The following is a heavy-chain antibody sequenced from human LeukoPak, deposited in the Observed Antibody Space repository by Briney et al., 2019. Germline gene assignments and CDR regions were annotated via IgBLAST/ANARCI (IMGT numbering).Heavy chain of an antibody. V-gene: IGHV4-59*01. D-gene: IGHD1-26*01. CDR3: AREGMYSGSHIAWDY. Sequence: SETLSLTCTVSGGSISSYYWSWIRQPPGKGLEWIGYIYYSGSTNYNPSLKTRVTISVDTSKNQFSLKLSSVTAADTAVYYCAREGMYSGSHIAWDYWGQGTLVTVSS. CDR1: GGSISSYY. J-gene: IGHJ4*02. CDR2: IYYSGST.